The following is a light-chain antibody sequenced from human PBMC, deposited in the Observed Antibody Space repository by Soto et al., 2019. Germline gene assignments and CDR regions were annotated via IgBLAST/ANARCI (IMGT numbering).Light chain of an antibody. CDR2: DVN. V-gene: IGLV2-14*03. CDR1: SSDVGAYNY. CDR3: SSWTSGATYV. J-gene: IGLJ1*01. Sequence: QSVLTQPASVSGSPGQSITISCAGTSSDVGAYNYVSWYQHHPGKAPNLMIYDVNNRPSGDSNRFSGSKSGNTASLTISGLQAEDEADYYCSSWTSGATYVFGSGTKVTVL.